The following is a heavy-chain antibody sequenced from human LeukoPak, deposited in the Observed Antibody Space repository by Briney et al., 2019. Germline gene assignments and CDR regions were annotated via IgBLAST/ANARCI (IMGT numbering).Heavy chain of an antibody. J-gene: IGHJ4*02. CDR1: GGTFSSYA. CDR3: ARSSNRQDDF. D-gene: IGHD1-14*01. Sequence: GASVKVSCKASGGTFSSYAISWVRQAPGQGLEWMGGIIPIFGTANYAQKFQGRVTITRNTSISTAYMELNSLRAEDTALYYCARSSNRQDDFWGQGTLVTVSS. CDR2: IIPIFGTA. V-gene: IGHV1-69*05.